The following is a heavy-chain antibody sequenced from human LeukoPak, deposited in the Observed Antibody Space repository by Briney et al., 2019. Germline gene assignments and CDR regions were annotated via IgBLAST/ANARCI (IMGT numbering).Heavy chain of an antibody. CDR1: GNSFGDYY. CDR2: IYTSGTI. D-gene: IGHD3-10*01. V-gene: IGHV4-4*07. J-gene: IGHJ5*02. CDR3: ARDSGTTGEVKFDP. Sequence: SETLSLTCTVSGNSFGDYYWSWIRQPAGTALEWIGRIYTSGTITYNPSLKSRVTMSVDTSKNQFSLKLSSVTAADTAVYYCARDSGTTGEVKFDPWGQGTLVTVSS.